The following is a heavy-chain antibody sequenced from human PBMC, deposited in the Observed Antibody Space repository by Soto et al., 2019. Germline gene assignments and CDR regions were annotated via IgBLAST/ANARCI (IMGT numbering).Heavy chain of an antibody. V-gene: IGHV3-30-3*01. CDR2: VSFDGSTK. CDR1: GFTFSSYA. Sequence: GGSLRLSCAASGFTFSSYAMHWVRQAPGKGLEWVAVVSFDGSTKYYADSVKGRFTISRDNSMNTLYLQMNSLRAEDTAVYYCARELEQLVRNYDGMDVWGQGTTVTVS. D-gene: IGHD6-6*01. CDR3: ARELEQLVRNYDGMDV. J-gene: IGHJ6*02.